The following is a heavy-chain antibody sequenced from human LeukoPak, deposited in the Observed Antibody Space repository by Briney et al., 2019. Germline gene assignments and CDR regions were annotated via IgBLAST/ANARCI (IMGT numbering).Heavy chain of an antibody. D-gene: IGHD3-10*01. Sequence: PGGSLRLSCAASGFTFSSYGMHWVRHTPGKGLEWVAYIRYDGNNKKYADSVKGRFSISRGNSKNILYLQMNSLRVEDTAVYYCAKPIPGAARAFDIWGQGTMGTVSS. CDR2: IRYDGNNK. CDR3: AKPIPGAARAFDI. CDR1: GFTFSSYG. V-gene: IGHV3-30*02. J-gene: IGHJ3*02.